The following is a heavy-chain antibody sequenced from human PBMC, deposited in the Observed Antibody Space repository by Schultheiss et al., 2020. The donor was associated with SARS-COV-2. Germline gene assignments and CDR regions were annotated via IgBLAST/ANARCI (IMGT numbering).Heavy chain of an antibody. CDR2: IYSGGST. CDR3: AKDGGGGTGHYRYFDS. CDR1: GFTVSSNY. Sequence: GGSLRLSCAASGFTVSSNYMSWVRQAPGKGLEWVSVIYSGGSTYYADSVKGRFTISRDNSKNTLYLQMNSLRAEDTAVYYCAKDGGGGTGHYRYFDSWGQGTLVTVSS. V-gene: IGHV3-53*05. J-gene: IGHJ4*02. D-gene: IGHD3-22*01.